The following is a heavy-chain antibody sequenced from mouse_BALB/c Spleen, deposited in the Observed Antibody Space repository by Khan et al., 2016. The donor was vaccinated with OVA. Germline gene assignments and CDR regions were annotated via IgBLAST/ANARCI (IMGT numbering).Heavy chain of an antibody. CDR1: GFSLTDYG. CDR2: IWGGGTT. V-gene: IGHV2-6-5*01. Sequence: VQLQESGPGLVAPSQNLSITCTVSGFSLTDYGVSWIRQPPGKGLEWLGVIWGGGTTYYNSALKSRMSISKDNSKSQVFLKMHSLQTDDTAMYYCAKGVWSYYFALDYWGQGTSVTFSS. CDR3: AKGVWSYYFALDY. J-gene: IGHJ4*01. D-gene: IGHD2-10*02.